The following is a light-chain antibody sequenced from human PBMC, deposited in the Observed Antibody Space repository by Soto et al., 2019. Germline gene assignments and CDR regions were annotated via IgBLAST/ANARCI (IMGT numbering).Light chain of an antibody. CDR1: QGVRSY. J-gene: IGKJ4*02. CDR2: DAS. CDR3: QQHNNWPRT. V-gene: IGKV3-15*01. Sequence: TQSPSFLSASAGDRATLSCRASQGVRSYLAWYQQKPGQPPRLLIYDASTRATRIPSRFSGSGSGTEFTLTISSLQSEDFAIYYCQQHNNWPRTFGEGTKVDIK.